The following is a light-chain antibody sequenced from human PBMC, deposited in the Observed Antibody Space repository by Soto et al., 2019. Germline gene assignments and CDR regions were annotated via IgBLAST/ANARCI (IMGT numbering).Light chain of an antibody. CDR3: QQYGSSGT. CDR1: QSVGSD. J-gene: IGKJ1*01. CDR2: GAS. V-gene: IGKV3-20*01. Sequence: VMTPPPATLSVSPGERATLSCRASQSVGSDLAWYQQKPGQAPRLLIYGASNRATGIPDRFSGSGSGTGFTLTISRLEPEDFAVYYWQQYGSSGTFGQGTKVDIK.